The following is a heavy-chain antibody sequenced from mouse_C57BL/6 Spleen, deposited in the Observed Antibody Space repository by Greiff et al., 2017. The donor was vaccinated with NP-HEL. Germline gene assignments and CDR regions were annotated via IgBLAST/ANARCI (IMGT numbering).Heavy chain of an antibody. J-gene: IGHJ3*01. V-gene: IGHV3-6*01. CDR1: GYSITSGYY. D-gene: IGHD2-5*01. Sequence: EVQLQESGPGLVKPSQSLSLTCSVTGYSITSGYYWNWIRQFPGNKLEWMGYISYDGSNNYNPSLKNRISITRDISKNQFFLKLNSVTTEDTATYYCARDGGSNPFAYWGQGTLVTVSA. CDR3: ARDGGSNPFAY. CDR2: ISYDGSN.